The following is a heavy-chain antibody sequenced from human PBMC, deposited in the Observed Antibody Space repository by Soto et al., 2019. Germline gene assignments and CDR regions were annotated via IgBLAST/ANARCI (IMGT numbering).Heavy chain of an antibody. J-gene: IGHJ6*02. CDR1: GCSITNYY. V-gene: IGHV4-59*12. Sequence: PSETLSLTCSFSGCSITNYYWNWIRQPPGKGLEWIGYISYNGSTNYNPSLKSRVTISADKSISTAYLQWSSLKASDTAMYYCVRTARNYNYNDMDVWGQGTTVTVSS. CDR2: ISYNGST. CDR3: VRTARNYNYNDMDV. D-gene: IGHD1-20*01.